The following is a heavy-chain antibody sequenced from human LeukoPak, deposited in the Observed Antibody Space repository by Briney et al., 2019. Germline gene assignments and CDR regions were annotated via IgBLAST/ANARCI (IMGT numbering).Heavy chain of an antibody. D-gene: IGHD1-7*01. CDR3: AKDSATYWNSCFDY. CDR1: GFTFSSYG. J-gene: IGHJ4*02. Sequence: TGGSLRLSCAASGFTFSSYGMHWVRQAPGKGLEWVAVISYDGSNKYYADSVKGRFTISRDNSKNTLYLQMNSLRAEDTAVYYCAKDSATYWNSCFDYWGQGTLVTVSS. CDR2: ISYDGSNK. V-gene: IGHV3-30*18.